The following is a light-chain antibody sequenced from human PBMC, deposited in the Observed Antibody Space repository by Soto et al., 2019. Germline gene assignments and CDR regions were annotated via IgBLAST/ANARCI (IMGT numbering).Light chain of an antibody. CDR3: HQYGGSPGT. CDR1: QSVSSNY. Sequence: EIVLTQSPGTLSLSPGERATLSCRASQSVSSNYLAWYQQRPGQAPRLLIYDASSRATGVPDRFSGSGSGTDFTLTSSRLEPEDCAVYYCHQYGGSPGTLGQGTKVEIK. V-gene: IGKV3-20*01. J-gene: IGKJ1*01. CDR2: DAS.